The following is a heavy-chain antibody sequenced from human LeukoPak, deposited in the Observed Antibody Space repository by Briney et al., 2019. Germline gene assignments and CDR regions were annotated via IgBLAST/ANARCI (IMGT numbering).Heavy chain of an antibody. V-gene: IGHV3-30-3*01. CDR3: ARDGYNEEDWYFDL. J-gene: IGHJ2*01. CDR1: GFTFSSYD. CDR2: ISYDGNNK. D-gene: IGHD5-24*01. Sequence: GGSLRLSCAASGFTFSSYDMHWVRQAPGKGLEWVAVISYDGNNKYYADSVKGRFTVSRDNSKKTLYLQMNSLRVEDTAVYYCARDGYNEEDWYFDLWGRGILVTVSS.